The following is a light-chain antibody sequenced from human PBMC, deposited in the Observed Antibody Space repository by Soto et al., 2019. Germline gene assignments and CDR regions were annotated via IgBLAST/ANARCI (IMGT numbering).Light chain of an antibody. Sequence: DIVMTQAPDSLAVSLGERATINCKSSQSVLYSSNNKNYLAWYQQKPGQPPKLLIYWASTRESGVPDRFSGSGSGTDFTLTISSLQAEDVAVYYCQQRSNWPPGGPFGQGTRLEIK. CDR3: QQRSNWPPGGP. V-gene: IGKV4-1*01. CDR2: WAS. CDR1: QSVLYSSNNKNY. J-gene: IGKJ5*01.